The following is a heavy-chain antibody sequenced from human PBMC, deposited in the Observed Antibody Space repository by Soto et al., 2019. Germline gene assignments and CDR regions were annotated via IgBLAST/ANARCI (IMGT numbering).Heavy chain of an antibody. V-gene: IGHV3-33*01. D-gene: IGHD6-6*01. Sequence: HPGGSLRLSCAASGFTFSSYGMHWVRQAPGKGLEWVAVIWYDGSNKYYADSVKGRFTISRDNSKNTLYLQMNSLRAEDTAVYYCARNIPKASSSSSSSFDYWGQGTLVTVSS. J-gene: IGHJ4*02. CDR2: IWYDGSNK. CDR3: ARNIPKASSSSSSSFDY. CDR1: GFTFSSYG.